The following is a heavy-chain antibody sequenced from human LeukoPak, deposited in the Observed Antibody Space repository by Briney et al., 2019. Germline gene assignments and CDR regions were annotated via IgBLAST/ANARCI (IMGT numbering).Heavy chain of an antibody. D-gene: IGHD2-15*01. J-gene: IGHJ4*02. CDR1: GFTFTSYW. Sequence: PGGSLRLSCAGSGFTFTSYWMHWVRQAPGKGLVWVSLINSAGSNTIYADSVKGRFTIPRDNAKNTLYLQMNSLRAEDTAVYYCARVRGRCSGDSCYSDYWGQGTLVTVSS. V-gene: IGHV3-74*01. CDR2: INSAGSNT. CDR3: ARVRGRCSGDSCYSDY.